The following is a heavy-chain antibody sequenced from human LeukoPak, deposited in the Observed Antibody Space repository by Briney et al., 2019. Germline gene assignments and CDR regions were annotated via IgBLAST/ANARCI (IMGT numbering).Heavy chain of an antibody. CDR3: SGCSGGSCDTIDY. V-gene: IGHV3-15*01. J-gene: IGHJ4*02. CDR2: IKSKTDGGTT. D-gene: IGHD2-15*01. Sequence: GGSLRLSCAASGFTFSNAWMSWVRQAPGKGREWVGRIKSKTDGGTTDYAAPVKGRFTISRDDTRKALYVQMNSLKTEDTAVYYCSGCSGGSCDTIDYWGQGTLVTVSS. CDR1: GFTFSNAW.